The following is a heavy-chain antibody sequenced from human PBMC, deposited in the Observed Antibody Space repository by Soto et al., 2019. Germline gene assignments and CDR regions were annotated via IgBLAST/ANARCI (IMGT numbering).Heavy chain of an antibody. CDR1: GFTFTSYE. CDR3: AREELNCGGDCFAF. V-gene: IGHV3-48*03. CDR2: IGTSDNNI. D-gene: IGHD2-21*01. J-gene: IGHJ4*02. Sequence: EVQLVESGGGLVQPGRSLRLSCAASGFTFTSYEFNWVHQAPGKGLEWISYIGTSDNNIYYADSVKGRFTVSRDNARNSLYLQMNSLRAEDTAIYYCAREELNCGGDCFAFWGQGALVTVSS.